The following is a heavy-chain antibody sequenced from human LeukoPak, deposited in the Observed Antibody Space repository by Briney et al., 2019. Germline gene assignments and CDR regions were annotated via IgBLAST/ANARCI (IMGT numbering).Heavy chain of an antibody. J-gene: IGHJ4*02. Sequence: KPSETLSLTCSVSGASISSHYWSWIRQPPGKGLEWIGYIHYSGSTNCNPSLKSRVTISLDTSKNQFSLKLTSVTAADTAVYYCARDGAYLDYWGQGTLVTVST. D-gene: IGHD1-26*01. CDR1: GASISSHY. V-gene: IGHV4-59*11. CDR3: ARDGAYLDY. CDR2: IHYSGST.